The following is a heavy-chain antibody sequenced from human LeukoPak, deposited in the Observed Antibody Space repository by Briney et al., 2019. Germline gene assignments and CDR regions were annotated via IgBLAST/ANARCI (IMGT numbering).Heavy chain of an antibody. CDR2: INGDGSST. CDR3: GKDYSSGWEIDY. D-gene: IGHD6-19*01. Sequence: PGGSLRLSCAASGFTFSNYWMHWVRQAPGKGLVWVSRINGDGSSTTYADSVKGRFTISRDNAKNTLYLQMNSLRAEDTAVYYCGKDYSSGWEIDYWGQGTLVTVSS. V-gene: IGHV3-74*01. J-gene: IGHJ4*02. CDR1: GFTFSNYW.